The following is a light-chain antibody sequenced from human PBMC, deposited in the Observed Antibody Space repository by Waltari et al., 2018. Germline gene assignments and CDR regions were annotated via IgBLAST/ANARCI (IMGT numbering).Light chain of an antibody. Sequence: DIVLTQTPLSSPVTLGQPASISCRSSQSLVYSDGNTYLSWLQQRPGQPPRLLIYQVSNRFSAVPDRFSGSGAGTYFTLKISRVEAEDVGVYYCMQTVQFRWTFGQGTKVEIK. CDR3: MQTVQFRWT. CDR2: QVS. V-gene: IGKV2-24*01. J-gene: IGKJ1*01. CDR1: QSLVYSDGNTY.